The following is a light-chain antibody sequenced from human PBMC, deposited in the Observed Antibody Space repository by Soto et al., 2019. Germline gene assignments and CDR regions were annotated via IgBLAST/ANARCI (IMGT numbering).Light chain of an antibody. Sequence: VLTQSPATLFLSPGERATLSCRASQTVSRSLAWYQQKPGQAPRLLIYYASNRATGIPARFSGSGSGTDYTLTISSLEPEDFAVYYCQQRSTWPLFTFGGGPKVEI. J-gene: IGKJ4*01. V-gene: IGKV3-11*01. CDR2: YAS. CDR1: QTVSRS. CDR3: QQRSTWPLFT.